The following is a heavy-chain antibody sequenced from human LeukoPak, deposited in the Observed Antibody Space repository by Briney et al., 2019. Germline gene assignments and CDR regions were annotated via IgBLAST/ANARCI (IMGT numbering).Heavy chain of an antibody. CDR2: ISSSSSCI. V-gene: IGHV3-21*01. D-gene: IGHD2-2*01. CDR3: AREYCSSTSCDSNWFDP. J-gene: IGHJ5*02. CDR1: GFTFSSYG. Sequence: GGSLRLSCAASGFTFSSYGMRWVRQAPGKGLEWVSSISSSSSCIYYADSVKGRFTISRDNAKNSLYLQMNSLRAEDTAVYYCAREYCSSTSCDSNWFDPWGQGTLVTVSS.